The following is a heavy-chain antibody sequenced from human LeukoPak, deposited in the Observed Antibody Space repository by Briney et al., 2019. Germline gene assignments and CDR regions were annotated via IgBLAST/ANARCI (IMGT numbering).Heavy chain of an antibody. J-gene: IGHJ4*02. D-gene: IGHD1-20*01. CDR2: ISYDGSNK. Sequence: GGSLRLSCAASGFTFSSYGMHWVRQAPGEGLEWVAVISYDGSNKYYADSVKGRFTISRDNSKNTLYLQMNSLRAEDTAVYYCAKDPVGNWNYFDYWGQGTLVTVSS. V-gene: IGHV3-30*18. CDR1: GFTFSSYG. CDR3: AKDPVGNWNYFDY.